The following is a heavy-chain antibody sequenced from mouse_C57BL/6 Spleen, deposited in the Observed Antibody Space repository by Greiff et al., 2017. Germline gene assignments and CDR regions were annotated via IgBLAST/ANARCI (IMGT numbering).Heavy chain of an antibody. CDR3: ARAGGNYAMDY. J-gene: IGHJ4*01. CDR1: GYTFTSYW. V-gene: IGHV1-69*01. CDR2: IDPSVSYT. Sequence: VQLQQPGAELVMPGASVKLSCKASGYTFTSYWLHWVKQRPGQGLDWIGVIDPSVSYTNYNQKFKGKATLTVDKSSNTAYKQLSSLTSEDSAVYYCARAGGNYAMDYWGQGTSVTVSS.